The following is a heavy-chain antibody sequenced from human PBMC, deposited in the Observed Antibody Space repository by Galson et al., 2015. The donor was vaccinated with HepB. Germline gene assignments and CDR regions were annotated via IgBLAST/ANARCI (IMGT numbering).Heavy chain of an antibody. V-gene: IGHV4-61*01. CDR3: ARDGNCSSGRCYSAPFFDS. Sequence: SLTCTVSRGSVSSGTFYWNWIRQPPGKGLEWIGNVDYSGSTNYNPSLKSRVTMSVDPSKNQFFLKLNSVTAADTAVYYCARDGNCSSGRCYSAPFFDSWGQGTLVAVSS. CDR2: VDYSGST. D-gene: IGHD2-15*01. J-gene: IGHJ4*02. CDR1: RGSVSSGTFY.